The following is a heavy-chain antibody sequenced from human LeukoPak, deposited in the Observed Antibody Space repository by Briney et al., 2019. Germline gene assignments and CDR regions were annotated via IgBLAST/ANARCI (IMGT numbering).Heavy chain of an antibody. CDR3: AREVKMRYYYYMDA. CDR1: GGSISSSSYY. CDR2: IYYSGST. D-gene: IGHD5-24*01. Sequence: SETLSLTCTVSGGSISSSSYYWGWIRQPPGKGLEWIGSIYYSGSTYYNPSLKGRVTISVDTSKNQFSLKLSSVTAADTAVYYCAREVKMRYYYYMDAWGKGTTVTVSS. J-gene: IGHJ6*03. V-gene: IGHV4-39*07.